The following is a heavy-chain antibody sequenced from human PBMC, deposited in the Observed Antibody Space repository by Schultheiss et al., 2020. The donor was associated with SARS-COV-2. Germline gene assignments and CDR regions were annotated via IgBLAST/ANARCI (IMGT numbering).Heavy chain of an antibody. D-gene: IGHD3-3*02. J-gene: IGHJ5*02. V-gene: IGHV3-21*04. CDR2: ISSSSSNI. CDR3: AKDRVALRFLCGLDP. CDR1: GFTFSSYS. Sequence: GGSLRLSCAASGFTFSSYSMSWVRQAPGKGLEWVSSISSSSSNIYYADSVKGRFTISRDNSKNTLYLQMNSLRAEDTAVYYCAKDRVALRFLCGLDPWGQGTPVTVSS.